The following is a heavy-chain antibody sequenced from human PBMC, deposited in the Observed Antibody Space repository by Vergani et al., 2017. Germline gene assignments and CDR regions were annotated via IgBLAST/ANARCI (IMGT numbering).Heavy chain of an antibody. Sequence: QMQLQESGPGLVKASETLSLTCTVSGDSIISRSYYWGWIRQPPGKGLEWIGSIYNSGNGDSSSSLKSRVTISADTSKNHFSLWLTSVTAADTAVYYCASGKYYADSTSHFRGRYFDVWGRGTLVTVPS. V-gene: IGHV4-39*01. CDR1: GDSIISRSYY. CDR2: IYNSGNG. CDR3: ASGKYYADSTSHFRGRYFDV. D-gene: IGHD3-16*01. J-gene: IGHJ2*01.